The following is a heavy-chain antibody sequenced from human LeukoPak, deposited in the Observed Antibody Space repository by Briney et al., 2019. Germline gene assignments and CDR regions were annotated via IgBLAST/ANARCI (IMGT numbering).Heavy chain of an antibody. CDR1: GFTFSSYA. CDR2: ISYDGSNK. J-gene: IGHJ6*02. Sequence: GGSPRLSCAASGFTFSSYAMHWVRQAPGKGLEWVAVISYDGSNKYYADSVKGRFTISRDNSESTLYLQMNSLRAEDTAVYYCARDPIAAAGHYYYYGMDVWGQGTTVTVSS. V-gene: IGHV3-30-3*01. CDR3: ARDPIAAAGHYYYYGMDV. D-gene: IGHD6-13*01.